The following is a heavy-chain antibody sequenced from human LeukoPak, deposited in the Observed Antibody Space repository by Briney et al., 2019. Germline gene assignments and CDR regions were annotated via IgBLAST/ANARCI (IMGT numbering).Heavy chain of an antibody. J-gene: IGHJ4*02. V-gene: IGHV2-70*04. CDR2: IDWDDDK. D-gene: IGHD3-10*01. CDR3: ARAEYYNGSGSYSDY. CDR1: GFSLSTSGMR. Sequence: SGPTLVKPTQTLTLTCTFSGFSLSTSGMRVSWIGRPPGKALEWLARIDWDDDKFYSTSLKTRLTISKDTSKNQVVLTMTNMDPMDTAKYSCARAEYYNGSGSYSDYWGQGTLGTVSS.